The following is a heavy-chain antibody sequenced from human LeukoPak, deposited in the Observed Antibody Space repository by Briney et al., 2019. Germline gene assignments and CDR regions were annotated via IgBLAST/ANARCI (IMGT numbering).Heavy chain of an antibody. CDR2: MIPIFGTA. CDR3: AREAAAGTGVIDY. CDR1: GGTFSSNA. Sequence: GASVKVSCKASGGTFSSNAISWWGQAPGQGLAWMGGMIPIFGTANYAQKFQGRVTITTDESTSTAYMELRSLRSEDTAVYYCAREAAAGTGVIDYWGQGTLVTVSS. V-gene: IGHV1-69*05. J-gene: IGHJ4*02. D-gene: IGHD6-13*01.